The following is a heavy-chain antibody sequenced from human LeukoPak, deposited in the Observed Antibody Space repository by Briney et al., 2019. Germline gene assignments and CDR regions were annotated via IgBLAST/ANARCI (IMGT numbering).Heavy chain of an antibody. CDR2: INPNSGGT. CDR3: ASVKGVVSSGYYYGDYYYYGMDV. J-gene: IGHJ6*02. CDR1: GYTFTGYY. Sequence: DSVKVSCKASGYTFTGYYMHWVRQAPGQGLEWMGWINPNSGGTNYAQKFQGRVTMTRDTSISTAYMELSRLRSDDTAVYYCASVKGVVSSGYYYGDYYYYGMDVWGQGTTVTVSS. V-gene: IGHV1-2*02. D-gene: IGHD3-22*01.